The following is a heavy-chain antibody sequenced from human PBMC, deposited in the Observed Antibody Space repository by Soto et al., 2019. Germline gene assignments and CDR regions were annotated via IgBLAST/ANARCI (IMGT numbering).Heavy chain of an antibody. CDR1: GFTFSSYA. J-gene: IGHJ6*02. Sequence: HPGGSLRLSCAASGFTFSSYAMHWVRQAPGKGLEWVAVISYDGSNKYYADSVKGRFTISRDNSKNTLYLQMNSLRAEDTAVYYCARDKGSTFYGMDVWGQGTTVTVSS. V-gene: IGHV3-30-3*01. CDR3: ARDKGSTFYGMDV. CDR2: ISYDGSNK. D-gene: IGHD1-1*01.